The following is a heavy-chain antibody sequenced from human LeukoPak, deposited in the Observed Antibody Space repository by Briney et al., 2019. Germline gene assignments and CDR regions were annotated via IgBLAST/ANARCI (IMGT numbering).Heavy chain of an antibody. J-gene: IGHJ4*02. Sequence: SETLSLTCTVSGDSVSSYYWTCIRQPAGKGLEWIGRIYIRESTNYNPSLKSRVTMSVDTSKNQFSLRLNSVTAADTAVYYCAREGVYFGNSAYYFWGQGTLVTVSS. CDR2: IYIREST. CDR3: AREGVYFGNSAYYF. D-gene: IGHD3-22*01. V-gene: IGHV4-4*07. CDR1: GDSVSSYY.